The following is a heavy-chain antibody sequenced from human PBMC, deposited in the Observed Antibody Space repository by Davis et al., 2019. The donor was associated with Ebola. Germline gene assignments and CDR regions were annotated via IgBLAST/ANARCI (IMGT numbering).Heavy chain of an antibody. J-gene: IGHJ6*02. CDR3: TRGLCSCGRCDYYYGMDV. CDR2: ITNDGNDI. V-gene: IGHV3-74*03. Sequence: PGGSLRLSCAASGFTFSAYWLYWVRQDPTKGLVWVSSITNDGNDITYVDSVKVRFTISRDNAKSTLYLQMNSLSAEDTAVYYCTRGLCSCGRCDYYYGMDVWGQGTTVTVSS. D-gene: IGHD2-15*01. CDR1: GFTFSAYW.